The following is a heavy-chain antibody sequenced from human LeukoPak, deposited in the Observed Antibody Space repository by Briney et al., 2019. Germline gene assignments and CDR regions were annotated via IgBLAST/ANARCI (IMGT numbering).Heavy chain of an antibody. D-gene: IGHD3-10*01. J-gene: IGHJ6*02. V-gene: IGHV1-69*13. Sequence: SVKVSCKASGGTFSSYAISWVRQAPGQGLEWMGGIIPIFGAANYAQKFQGRVTITADESTSTAYMELSSLRSEDTAVYYCAKDRITMVRGVIIPSWYYGMDVWGQGTTVTVSS. CDR2: IIPIFGAA. CDR3: AKDRITMVRGVIIPSWYYGMDV. CDR1: GGTFSSYA.